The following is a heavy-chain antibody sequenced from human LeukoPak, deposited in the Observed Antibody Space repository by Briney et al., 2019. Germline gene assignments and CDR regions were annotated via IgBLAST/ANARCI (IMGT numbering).Heavy chain of an antibody. CDR2: ISSSSTYI. Sequence: GGSLRLSCAASGFTFSSYSINWVRQAPGKGLEWVSSISSSSTYIYYADSVKGRFTISRDNAKNSLYLQMNSLRAEDTAVYYCARDLPGAVVTHDYWGQGTLVTVSS. J-gene: IGHJ4*02. D-gene: IGHD4-23*01. V-gene: IGHV3-21*01. CDR3: ARDLPGAVVTHDY. CDR1: GFTFSSYS.